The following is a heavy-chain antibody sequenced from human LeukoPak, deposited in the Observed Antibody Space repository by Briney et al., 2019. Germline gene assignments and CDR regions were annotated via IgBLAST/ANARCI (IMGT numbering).Heavy chain of an antibody. CDR1: GFTFSSYA. J-gene: IGHJ6*02. V-gene: IGHV3-23*01. CDR2: ISGSGGST. CDR3: AKAASSSWPSYYYGMDV. Sequence: GGSLRLSCEASGFTFSSYAMSWVGQAPGKGLEWVSGISGSGGSTYYADSVKGRFTISKDNSKNTVYLQMSSLRVDDTAVYYCAKAASSSWPSYYYGMDVWGQGTTVTVSS. D-gene: IGHD6-13*01.